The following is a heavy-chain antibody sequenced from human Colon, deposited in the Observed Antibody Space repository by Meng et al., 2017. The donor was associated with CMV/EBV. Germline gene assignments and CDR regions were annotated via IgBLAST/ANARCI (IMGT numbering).Heavy chain of an antibody. CDR2: LHRGGPT. CDR3: ARGWGCSRTECPSWFGP. D-gene: IGHD2-2*01. CDR1: GFTISMSH. Sequence: GESLKISCAASGFTISMSHMSWVRHRPGKGLEWVALLHRGGPTYYANSVKGRFTISRDNSKNTLYLHMDDVRGEDTAVYYCARGWGCSRTECPSWFGPWGQGTLVTSPQ. V-gene: IGHV3-53*01. J-gene: IGHJ5*02.